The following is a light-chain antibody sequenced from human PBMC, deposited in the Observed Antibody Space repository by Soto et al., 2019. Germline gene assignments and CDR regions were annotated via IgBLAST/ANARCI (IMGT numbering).Light chain of an antibody. CDR2: KGS. J-gene: IGKJ2*01. Sequence: DIQMTQSPSTLSASVGDRVTITCRASQSISSGLAWYQQKPGKAPKLLIYKGSSLEGGVPSRFSGSGSGTEFTLTISSLQPDDIAIYYCQQYNSYSDTFGLGTKLEIK. CDR3: QQYNSYSDT. V-gene: IGKV1-5*03. CDR1: QSISSG.